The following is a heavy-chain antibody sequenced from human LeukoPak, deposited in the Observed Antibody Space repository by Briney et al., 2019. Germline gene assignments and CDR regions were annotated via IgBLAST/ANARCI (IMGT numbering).Heavy chain of an antibody. CDR3: AGGPGGDYFDY. V-gene: IGHV4-31*03. CDR1: GGSISSGGYY. CDR2: IYYGGST. D-gene: IGHD2-21*01. Sequence: PSETLSLTCTVSGGSISSGGYYWSWIRQHPGKGLEWIGYIYYGGSTYYNPSLKSRVTISVDTSKNQFSLKLSSVTAADTAVYYCAGGPGGDYFDYWGQGTLVTVSS. J-gene: IGHJ4*02.